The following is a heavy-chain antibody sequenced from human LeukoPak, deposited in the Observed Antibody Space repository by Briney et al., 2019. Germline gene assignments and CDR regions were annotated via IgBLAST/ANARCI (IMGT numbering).Heavy chain of an antibody. V-gene: IGHV4-39*01. Sequence: PSETLSLTCTVSGGSISSRSYYWGWIRQPPGKGLEWIGGINYSGTTYYNPSLKSRVTISVDTSKNQFSLKLSSVTAADTAVYYCARHPAGYCSSTSCYEEEGYWGQGTLVTVSS. D-gene: IGHD2-2*01. CDR1: GGSISSRSYY. J-gene: IGHJ4*02. CDR2: INYSGTT. CDR3: ARHPAGYCSSTSCYEEEGY.